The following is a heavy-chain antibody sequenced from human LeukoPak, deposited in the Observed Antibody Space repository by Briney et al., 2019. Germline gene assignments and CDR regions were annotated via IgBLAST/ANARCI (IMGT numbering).Heavy chain of an antibody. D-gene: IGHD3-22*01. J-gene: IGHJ3*01. Sequence: GGSLRLSCAASEFSVGSNYMTWVRQAPGKGLEWVANIKQDGSEKYYVDSVKGRFTISRDNAKNSLYLQMDSLRAEDTAVYYCARDYLLIHYDSSGYYRDAFDLWGQGTMVTVSS. CDR2: IKQDGSEK. CDR1: EFSVGSNY. V-gene: IGHV3-7*01. CDR3: ARDYLLIHYDSSGYYRDAFDL.